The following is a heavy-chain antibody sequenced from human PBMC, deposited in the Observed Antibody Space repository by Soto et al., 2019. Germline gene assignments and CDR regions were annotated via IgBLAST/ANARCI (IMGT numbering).Heavy chain of an antibody. CDR2: ISDSGGST. D-gene: IGHD6-19*01. CDR3: AKEPLLSGWYYFDY. CDR1: VFTFSSYA. J-gene: IGHJ4*02. V-gene: IGHV3-23*01. Sequence: EVQLLESGGGLVQPGGSLRLSCADSVFTFSSYAVTWVRQAPGKGLEWVSAISDSGGSTYYADSVKGRFTISRDNSKNTLYLQMNSLTAEDTAVYYYAKEPLLSGWYYFDYWGQGTLVTVSS.